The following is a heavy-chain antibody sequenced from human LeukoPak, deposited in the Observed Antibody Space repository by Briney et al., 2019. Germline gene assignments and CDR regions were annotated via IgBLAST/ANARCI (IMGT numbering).Heavy chain of an antibody. CDR2: IYYSGRT. CDR3: ARGHSPVTTKVSYFQH. V-gene: IGHV4-59*12. D-gene: IGHD4-17*01. Sequence: PSETLSLTCTVSGGSISSDHWNWIRQPPGKGLEWIGCIYYSGRTYYNPSLKSRVSISVDTSKNQFSLKLSSVTAADTAVYYCARGHSPVTTKVSYFQHWGQGTLVTVSS. CDR1: GGSISSDH. J-gene: IGHJ1*01.